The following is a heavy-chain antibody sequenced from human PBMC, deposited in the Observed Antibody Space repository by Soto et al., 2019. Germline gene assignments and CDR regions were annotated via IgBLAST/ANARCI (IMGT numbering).Heavy chain of an antibody. V-gene: IGHV4-30-4*01. CDR2: IFSLGTT. D-gene: IGHD1-1*01. Sequence: QVQLQESGPGLVKPSQTLSLTCTVSGDSIGSGEYYWTWIRQPPGKGLEWIGYIFSLGTTYYNPSLRSRVFMSADTSTSQFSLQLRSVTAADTAVYYCARAGENETVAVGWFDSWGQGSLVTVSS. CDR1: GDSIGSGEYY. CDR3: ARAGENETVAVGWFDS. J-gene: IGHJ5*01.